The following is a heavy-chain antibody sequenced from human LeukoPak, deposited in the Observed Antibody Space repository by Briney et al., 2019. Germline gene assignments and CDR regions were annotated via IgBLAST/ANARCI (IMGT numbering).Heavy chain of an antibody. J-gene: IGHJ4*02. D-gene: IGHD5-12*01. CDR2: INPNSGGT. CDR1: RYTFTGYY. CDR3: ARDLQWLRPFDY. Sequence: GASVKVSCKASRYTFTGYYMHWVRQAPGQGLEWMGWINPNSGGTNYAQKFQGRVTITRDTSISTAYMELSRLRSDDTAVYYCARDLQWLRPFDYWGQGTLVTVSS. V-gene: IGHV1-2*02.